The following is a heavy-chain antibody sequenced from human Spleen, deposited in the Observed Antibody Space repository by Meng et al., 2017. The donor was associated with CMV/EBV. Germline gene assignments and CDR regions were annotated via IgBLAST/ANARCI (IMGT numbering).Heavy chain of an antibody. D-gene: IGHD1-26*01. V-gene: IGHV4-30-4*01. CDR2: IYYSGST. CDR3: ARSPYSGSALPFFDY. J-gene: IGHJ4*02. Sequence: QVQLKESGPGLVKPSQTLSLTCTVSRDSFNSPDYYWSWIRQPPEKGLEWIGYIYYSGSTYYNPSLKSRVSISGDTSNKQFSLKLTSVTAADTAVCYCARSPYSGSALPFFDYWGQGSLVTVSS. CDR1: RDSFNSPDYY.